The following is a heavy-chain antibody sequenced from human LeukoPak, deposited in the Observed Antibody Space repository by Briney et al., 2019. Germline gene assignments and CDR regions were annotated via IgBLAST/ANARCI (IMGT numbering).Heavy chain of an antibody. V-gene: IGHV4-34*01. Sequence: GSLRLSCAASGFSFNSFGMNWVRQAPGQGLEWIGEINHSGSTNYNPSLKSRVTISVDTSKNQFSLKLSSVTAADTAVYYCARVTDWSGTTGNWFDPWGQGTLVTVSS. J-gene: IGHJ5*02. CDR2: INHSGST. CDR1: GFSFNSFG. CDR3: ARVTDWSGTTGNWFDP. D-gene: IGHD1-7*01.